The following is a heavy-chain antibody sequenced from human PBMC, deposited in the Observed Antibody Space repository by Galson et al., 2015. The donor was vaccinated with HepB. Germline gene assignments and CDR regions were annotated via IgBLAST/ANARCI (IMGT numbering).Heavy chain of an antibody. CDR3: ARDHSSGSYYNWYFDL. J-gene: IGHJ2*01. Sequence: TLSLTCTVSGGSISSGGYYWSWIRQHPGKGLEWIGYIYYSGSTDYNPSLKSRVSISVDTSKNQFSLKLSSVTAADTAVYYCARDHSSGSYYNWYFDLWGRGTLVTVSS. V-gene: IGHV4-31*03. CDR1: GGSISSGGYY. D-gene: IGHD3-10*01. CDR2: IYYSGST.